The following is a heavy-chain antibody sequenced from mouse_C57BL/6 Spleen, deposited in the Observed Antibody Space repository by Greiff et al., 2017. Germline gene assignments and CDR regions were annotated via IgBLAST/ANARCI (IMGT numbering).Heavy chain of an antibody. CDR2: IYPGDGDT. D-gene: IGHD1-1*01. Sequence: QVQLQQSGPELVKPGASVKISCKASGYAFSSSWMNWVKQRPGKGLEWIGRIYPGDGDTNYNGKFKGKATLTADKSSSTAYMQLSSLTSEDSAVYFCAKGLRSYYFDYWGQGTTLTVSS. J-gene: IGHJ2*01. CDR3: AKGLRSYYFDY. V-gene: IGHV1-82*01. CDR1: GYAFSSSW.